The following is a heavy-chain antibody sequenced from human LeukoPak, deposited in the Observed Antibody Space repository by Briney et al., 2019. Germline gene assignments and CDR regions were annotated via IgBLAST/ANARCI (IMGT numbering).Heavy chain of an antibody. J-gene: IGHJ4*02. CDR1: GFTFSSYA. V-gene: IGHV3-23*01. Sequence: GRSLRLSCAASGFTFSSYAMSWVRQAPGKGLEWVSAISGSGGSTYYADSVKGRFTISRDNSKNTLYLQMNSLRAEDTAVYYCAKDLLLWFGELGYFDYWGQGTLVTVSS. D-gene: IGHD3-10*01. CDR2: ISGSGGST. CDR3: AKDLLLWFGELGYFDY.